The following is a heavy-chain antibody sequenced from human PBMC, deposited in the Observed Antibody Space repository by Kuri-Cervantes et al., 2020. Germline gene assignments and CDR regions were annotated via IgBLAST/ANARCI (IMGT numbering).Heavy chain of an antibody. CDR3: AAAYCSCGSCYGPHDAFDI. CDR2: INPNSGGT. CDR1: GYTFTGYY. V-gene: IGHV1-2*04. D-gene: IGHD2-15*01. Sequence: ASVKVSCKASGYTFTGYYMHWVRQAPGQGLEWMGWINPNSGGTNYAQKFQGWVTMTRDTSISTAYMELSRLRSDDTAVYYCAAAYCSCGSCYGPHDAFDIWGQGTMVTVSS. J-gene: IGHJ3*02.